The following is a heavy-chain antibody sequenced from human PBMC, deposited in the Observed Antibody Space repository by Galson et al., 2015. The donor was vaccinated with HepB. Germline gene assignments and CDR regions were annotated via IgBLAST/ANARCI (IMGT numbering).Heavy chain of an antibody. CDR2: ISWNSGSL. Sequence: SLRLSCATSGFNFNDHAIHWVRQAPGKGLEWVSGISWNSGSLVYKDSVKGRFTISRDNARRSAYLQMNSLRIEDTALYHCVRRLGGYIRAFDIWGQGTMVTVSS. J-gene: IGHJ3*02. CDR3: VRRLGGYIRAFDI. D-gene: IGHD3-10*01. V-gene: IGHV3-9*01. CDR1: GFNFNDHA.